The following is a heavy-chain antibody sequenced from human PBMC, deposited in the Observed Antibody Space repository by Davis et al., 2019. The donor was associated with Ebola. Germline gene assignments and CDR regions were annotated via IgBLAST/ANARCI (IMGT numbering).Heavy chain of an antibody. Sequence: GESLKISCQGSGYSFADFWDAWVRKMRGKRLEWMAINYPGDSETIDSPSFQGQVTVSADTSIRTTYLQWGSLEASHTAIYYGSRLSLRASPFDSWGQGTLVTVSS. CDR1: GYSFADFW. J-gene: IGHJ5*01. CDR3: SRLSLRASPFDS. V-gene: IGHV5-51*01. CDR2: NYPGDSET.